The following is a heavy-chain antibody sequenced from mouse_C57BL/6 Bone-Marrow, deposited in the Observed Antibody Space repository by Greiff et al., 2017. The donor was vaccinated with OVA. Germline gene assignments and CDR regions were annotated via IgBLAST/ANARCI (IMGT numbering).Heavy chain of an antibody. J-gene: IGHJ1*03. CDR2: FHPYNDDT. CDR3: ARRGFITTVVATDWYFDV. CDR1: GYTFTTYP. D-gene: IGHD1-1*01. V-gene: IGHV1-47*01. Sequence: QVQLQQSGAELVKPGASVKMSCKASGYTFTTYPIEWMKQNHGKSLEWIGNFHPYNDDTKYNEKFKGKATLTVEKSSSTVYLELSRLTSDDSAVDYCARRGFITTVVATDWYFDVWGTGTTVTVSS.